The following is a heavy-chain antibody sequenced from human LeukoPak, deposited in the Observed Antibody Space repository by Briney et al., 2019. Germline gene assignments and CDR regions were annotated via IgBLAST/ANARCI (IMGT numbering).Heavy chain of an antibody. V-gene: IGHV4-38-2*01. CDR3: ARVWGDQSSFDY. J-gene: IGHJ4*02. CDR1: GYSISSGYY. D-gene: IGHD3-16*01. CDR2: IYHSGST. Sequence: SSETLSLTCAVSGYSISSGYYWGWIRQPPGKGLEWIGSIYHSGSTYYNPSLTSRVTISVDTSKNQFSLKLSSVTAADTAMYYCARVWGDQSSFDYWGQGTLVTVSS.